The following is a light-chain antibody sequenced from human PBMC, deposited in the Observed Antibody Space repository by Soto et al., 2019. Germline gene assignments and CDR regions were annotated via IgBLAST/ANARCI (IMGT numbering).Light chain of an antibody. J-gene: IGKJ1*01. V-gene: IGKV1-5*03. CDR3: QQYSDNWT. Sequence: DIQMTQSPSTLSASVGDRVTITCRASQSISSWLAWYQRKPGTAPKLLIYKASTLQSGVPSRFSGSGSGTEFTLTISSLQPDDFATYYCQQYSDNWTFGQGTKVEIK. CDR2: KAS. CDR1: QSISSW.